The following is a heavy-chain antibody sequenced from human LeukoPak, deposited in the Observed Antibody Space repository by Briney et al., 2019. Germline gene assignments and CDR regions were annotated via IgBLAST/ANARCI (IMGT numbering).Heavy chain of an antibody. D-gene: IGHD2-2*01. CDR3: ARDETDIVVVPAAMRGRYYYGMDV. J-gene: IGHJ6*04. CDR1: GFTFSSYW. Sequence: GGSLRLSCAASGFTFSSYWMSWVRPAPGKGLEWVANIKQDGSEKYYVDSVKGRFTISRDNAKNSLYLQMNSLRAEDTAVYYCARDETDIVVVPAAMRGRYYYGMDVWGKGTTVTVSS. V-gene: IGHV3-7*03. CDR2: IKQDGSEK.